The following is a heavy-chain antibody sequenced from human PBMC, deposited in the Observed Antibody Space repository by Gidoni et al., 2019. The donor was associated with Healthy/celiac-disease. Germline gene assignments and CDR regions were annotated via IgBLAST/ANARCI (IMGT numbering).Heavy chain of an antibody. V-gene: IGHV1-69*01. D-gene: IGHD3-9*01. J-gene: IGHJ4*02. CDR1: GGTFSSYA. CDR3: ARAGGDYDILTGYYMGPFDY. Sequence: QVQLVQSGAEVTKPGSSVKVSCKASGGTFSSYASSWVRQAPGQGLEWMGGIIPIFGTANYAQKFQGRVTITADESTSTAYMELSSLRSEDTAVYYCARAGGDYDILTGYYMGPFDYWGQGTLVTVSS. CDR2: IIPIFGTA.